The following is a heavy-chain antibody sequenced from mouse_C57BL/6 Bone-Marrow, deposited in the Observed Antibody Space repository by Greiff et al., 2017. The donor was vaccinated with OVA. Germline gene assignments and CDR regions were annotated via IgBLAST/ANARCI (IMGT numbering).Heavy chain of an antibody. CDR2: IDPSDSYT. Sequence: QVQLKQPGAELVRPGTSVKLSCKASGYTFTSYWMHWVKQRPGQGLEWIGVIDPSDSYTNYNQKFKGKATLTVDTSSSTAYMQLRSLTSEDSAVYYCADGYYGYARDYWGQGTSVTVSS. D-gene: IGHD2-3*01. J-gene: IGHJ4*01. V-gene: IGHV1-59*01. CDR3: ADGYYGYARDY. CDR1: GYTFTSYW.